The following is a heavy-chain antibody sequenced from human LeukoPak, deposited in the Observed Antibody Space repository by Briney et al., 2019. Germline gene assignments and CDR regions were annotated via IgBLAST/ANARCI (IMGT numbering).Heavy chain of an antibody. Sequence: GGSLRLSCAASGFTFSSYSMNWVRQAPGKGLEWVSYISSSSSTIYYADSVKGRFTISRDNAKNSLYLQMNSLRAEDTAVYYCARDNMITFGGVIVTFDYWGQGTLVTVSS. J-gene: IGHJ4*02. D-gene: IGHD3-16*02. V-gene: IGHV3-48*04. CDR3: ARDNMITFGGVIVTFDY. CDR1: GFTFSSYS. CDR2: ISSSSSTI.